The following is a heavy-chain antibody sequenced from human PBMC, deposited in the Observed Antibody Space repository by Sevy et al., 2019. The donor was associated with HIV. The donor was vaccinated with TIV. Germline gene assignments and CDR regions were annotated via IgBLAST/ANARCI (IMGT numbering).Heavy chain of an antibody. CDR1: GGTFSSYA. J-gene: IGHJ3*02. V-gene: IGHV1-69*06. Sequence: ASVKVSCKASGGTFSSYAISWVRQAPGQGLEWMGGIIPTFGTANYAQKFQGRFTITADKSTSTAYMELSSLGSEDTAVYYCARVKDYYDSSGHGAFDIWGQGTMVTVSS. CDR3: ARVKDYYDSSGHGAFDI. D-gene: IGHD3-22*01. CDR2: IIPTFGTA.